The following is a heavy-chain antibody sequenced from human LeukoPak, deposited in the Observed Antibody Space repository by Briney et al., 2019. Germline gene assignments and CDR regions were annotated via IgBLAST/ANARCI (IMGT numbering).Heavy chain of an antibody. J-gene: IGHJ4*02. V-gene: IGHV3-23*01. CDR1: GFTLSNYA. CDR3: AKVKGYCTGGSCSPPFDY. Sequence: GGSLRLSCAASGFTLSNYAMSWVRQAPGKGLEWVSAISGSGGSTYYADSVKGRFTISRDNSKNTLYLQMNSLRAEDTAVYYCAKVKGYCTGGSCSPPFDYWGQGTLVTVSS. D-gene: IGHD2-15*01. CDR2: ISGSGGST.